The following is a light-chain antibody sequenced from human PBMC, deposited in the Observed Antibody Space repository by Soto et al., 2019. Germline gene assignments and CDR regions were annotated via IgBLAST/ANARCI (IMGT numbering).Light chain of an antibody. Sequence: DIQMTQSPSSLSASVGDRVTITCRASQNINKFLNWYHQKPGKAPQLLIYAASTLQSGVPSRFSGSGSGTDFTLTISSLQPEDFATYYCQQSDSIPWTFGRGTTVE. J-gene: IGKJ1*01. CDR1: QNINKF. CDR3: QQSDSIPWT. V-gene: IGKV1-39*01. CDR2: AAS.